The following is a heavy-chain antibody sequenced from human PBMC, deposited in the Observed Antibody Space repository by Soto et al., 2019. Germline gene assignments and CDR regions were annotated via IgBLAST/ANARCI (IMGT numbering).Heavy chain of an antibody. Sequence: QGQLLQSGDEVKKPGASVRVSCRASGYDFTSYGISWLRQAPGQGLEWVSWISAYNGKRDTAQKFQGRVTMTLDISTDTAYMEVGDLTSADTAVYYCARGSIVASIHDAFEIWGKGTMVAVSS. CDR2: ISAYNGKR. CDR1: GYDFTSYG. CDR3: ARGSIVASIHDAFEI. J-gene: IGHJ3*02. V-gene: IGHV1-18*01. D-gene: IGHD2-21*01.